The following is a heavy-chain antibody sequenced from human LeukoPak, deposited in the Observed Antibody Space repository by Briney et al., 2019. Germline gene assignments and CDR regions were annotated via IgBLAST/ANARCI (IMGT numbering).Heavy chain of an antibody. CDR2: ISSSSSYI. J-gene: IGHJ4*02. CDR1: GFTFSSYS. Sequence: SGGSLRLSCAASGFTFSSYSMNWVRQAPGKGLEWVSSISSSSSYIYYADSVKGRFTISRDNAKNSLYLQMNSLRAEDTAVYYCAKDLMDIVATIVDDYWGQGTLVTVSS. CDR3: AKDLMDIVATIVDDY. V-gene: IGHV3-21*01. D-gene: IGHD5-12*01.